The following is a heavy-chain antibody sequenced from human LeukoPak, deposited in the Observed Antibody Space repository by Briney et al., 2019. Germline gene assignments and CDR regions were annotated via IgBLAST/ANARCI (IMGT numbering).Heavy chain of an antibody. J-gene: IGHJ4*02. CDR1: GFFFSNYW. V-gene: IGHV3-7*01. CDR3: ASIAVAGDLY. Sequence: SGGSLRLSCAASGFFFSNYWMSWVRQAQGKGLEWVANINLDGNGRFYVDSVKGRFTISRDNNKKSVYLQMNSLRAEDTAVYYCASIAVAGDLYWGQGTLVTVSS. CDR2: INLDGNGR. D-gene: IGHD6-19*01.